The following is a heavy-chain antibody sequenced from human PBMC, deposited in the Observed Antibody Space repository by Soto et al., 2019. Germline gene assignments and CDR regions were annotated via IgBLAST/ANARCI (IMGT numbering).Heavy chain of an antibody. Sequence: GGSLRFSCVASGFTFSSYSMVWVRQAPGKGLEWVSYIFVTGGTIYYADSVKGRFTVSRDNAKNSLFLLMSSLRAEDTAVYYCARDKDWAFDYWGQGTQVTVSS. CDR1: GFTFSSYS. CDR3: ARDKDWAFDY. V-gene: IGHV3-48*03. CDR2: IFVTGGTI. D-gene: IGHD3-9*01. J-gene: IGHJ4*02.